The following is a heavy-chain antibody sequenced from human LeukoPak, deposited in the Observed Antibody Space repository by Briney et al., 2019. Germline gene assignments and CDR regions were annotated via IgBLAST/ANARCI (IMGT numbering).Heavy chain of an antibody. V-gene: IGHV4-39*01. Sequence: SETLSLTCTVSGGSISSSSYYWGWIRQPPGKGLEWIGSIYYSGSTYYNPSLKSRVTISVDTSKNQFSLKLSSVTAADTAVYYCARLPPTVTQTHCYWYFDLWGRGTLVTVSS. D-gene: IGHD4-11*01. J-gene: IGHJ2*01. CDR3: ARLPPTVTQTHCYWYFDL. CDR1: GGSISSSSYY. CDR2: IYYSGST.